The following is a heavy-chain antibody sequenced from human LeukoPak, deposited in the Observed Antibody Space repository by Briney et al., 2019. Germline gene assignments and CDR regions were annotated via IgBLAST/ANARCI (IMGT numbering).Heavy chain of an antibody. CDR1: GFTFSSYW. J-gene: IGHJ4*02. Sequence: AGESLKISCAASGFTFSSYWKHWVRQAPGKGLVWVSRIDSDGSSTSYADSVKGRFTISRDNAKNTLYLQMNSLRAEDTAVYYCAREWGLGYWGQGTLVTVSS. V-gene: IGHV3-74*01. D-gene: IGHD2-21*01. CDR2: IDSDGSST. CDR3: AREWGLGY.